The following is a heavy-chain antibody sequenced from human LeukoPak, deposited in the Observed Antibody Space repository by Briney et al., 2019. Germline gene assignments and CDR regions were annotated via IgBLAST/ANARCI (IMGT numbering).Heavy chain of an antibody. D-gene: IGHD5-12*01. CDR1: GGSFGSSH. J-gene: IGHJ3*02. Sequence: SETLSLTCSVSGGSFGSSHWSWIRQAPGKGLECIGNFQSGERPNYNPSLKSRVAISADTSKNQFSLKLSSVTAADTAVYYCATKISGYDSGAFDIWGQGTMVTVSS. V-gene: IGHV4-59*01. CDR3: ATKISGYDSGAFDI. CDR2: FQSGERP.